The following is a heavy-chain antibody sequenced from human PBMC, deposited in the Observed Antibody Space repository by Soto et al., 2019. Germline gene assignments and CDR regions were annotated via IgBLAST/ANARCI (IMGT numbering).Heavy chain of an antibody. CDR1: GFTFSSYS. D-gene: IGHD4-17*01. CDR2: ISSSSSTI. Sequence: GGSLRLSCAASGFTFSSYSMNWVRQAPGKGLEWVSYISSSSSTIYHADSVKGRFTISRDNAKNSLYLQMNSLRAEDTAVYYCARGKFAYGGFDIWGQGTMVTVSS. V-gene: IGHV3-48*01. J-gene: IGHJ3*02. CDR3: ARGKFAYGGFDI.